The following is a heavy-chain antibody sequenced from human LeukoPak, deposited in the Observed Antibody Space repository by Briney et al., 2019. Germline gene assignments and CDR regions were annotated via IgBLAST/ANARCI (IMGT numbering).Heavy chain of an antibody. J-gene: IGHJ4*02. V-gene: IGHV4-59*01. D-gene: IGHD3-22*01. CDR1: GGSISSYY. CDR2: IYYSGST. Sequence: KPSETLSLTCTVSGGSISSYYWSWIRQPPGKGLEWMGYIYYSGSTNYNPSLKSRVTISVDTSKNQFSLKLNSVTAADTAVYYCARSSESYDSSGYYSYYFDYWGQGTLVTVSS. CDR3: ARSSESYDSSGYYSYYFDY.